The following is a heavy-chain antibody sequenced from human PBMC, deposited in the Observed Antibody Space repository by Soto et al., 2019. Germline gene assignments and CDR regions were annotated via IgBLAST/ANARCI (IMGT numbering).Heavy chain of an antibody. CDR1: GYSFTSYW. D-gene: IGHD6-13*01. V-gene: IGHV5-10-1*01. Sequence: GESLKISCKGSGYSFTSYWISWVRQMPGKGLEWMGRIDPSGSYTNYSPSFQGHVTISADKSISTAYLQWSSLKASDTAMYYCARHLRGGYSSSWYPQYYYYYGMDVWGQGTTVTVSS. CDR3: ARHLRGGYSSSWYPQYYYYYGMDV. CDR2: IDPSGSYT. J-gene: IGHJ6*02.